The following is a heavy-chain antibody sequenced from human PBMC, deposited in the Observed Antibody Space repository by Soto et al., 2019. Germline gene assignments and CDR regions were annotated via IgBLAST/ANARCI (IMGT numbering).Heavy chain of an antibody. V-gene: IGHV3-74*01. CDR3: ARVAYGDYWFAP. CDR1: GFTFSSYW. J-gene: IGHJ5*02. D-gene: IGHD4-17*01. Sequence: EVQLVESGGGLVQPGGYLRLSCAASGFTFSSYWMHWVRQAPGKGLVWVSRMNSDGTTTTYADSVKGRFTISRANAENTLYLQMTSLRAEDTAVYYCARVAYGDYWFAPWGQGTLVTVSS. CDR2: MNSDGTTT.